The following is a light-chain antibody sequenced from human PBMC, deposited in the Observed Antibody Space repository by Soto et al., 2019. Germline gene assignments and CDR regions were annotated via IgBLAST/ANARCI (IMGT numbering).Light chain of an antibody. J-gene: IGKJ1*01. CDR3: QHYASSLWT. Sequence: EIVLTQSPGTLSLSPGERATLSCRASQRVTGTYLAWFQHKPGQAPRLLIYDTTSRATGIPDRFSGSGSGTDFTLTISTLEPEDFAVYYCQHYASSLWTFGQGTKVETK. CDR2: DTT. V-gene: IGKV3-20*01. CDR1: QRVTGTY.